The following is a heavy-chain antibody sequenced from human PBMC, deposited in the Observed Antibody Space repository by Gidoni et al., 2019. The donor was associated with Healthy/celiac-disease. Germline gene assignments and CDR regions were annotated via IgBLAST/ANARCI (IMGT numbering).Heavy chain of an antibody. Sequence: EVQLVQSAAEVKKPGESLTISCKGSGYSFSTYWIGWVRQMPGKGLEWMGVIYPGDSDTRYSPSFQGQVTISADKSVNTAYLQWSSLKASDTAMYFCARQIGDSSRIDHWGQGTLVTVSS. J-gene: IGHJ4*02. D-gene: IGHD4-17*01. CDR1: GYSFSTYW. CDR2: IYPGDSDT. V-gene: IGHV5-51*01. CDR3: ARQIGDSSRIDH.